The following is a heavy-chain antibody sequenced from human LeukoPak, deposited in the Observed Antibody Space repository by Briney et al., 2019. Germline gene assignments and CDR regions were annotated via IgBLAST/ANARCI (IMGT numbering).Heavy chain of an antibody. Sequence: PGGSLRLSCAASGFTFSSYAMSWVRQAPGKGLEWVSAISGSGGSTYYADSVKGRFTISRDNSKNTLYLQMNSLRAEDTAVYYCAKAVERWLHYSTDYWGQGTLVTVSS. CDR2: ISGSGGST. CDR3: AKAVERWLHYSTDY. J-gene: IGHJ4*02. CDR1: GFTFSSYA. V-gene: IGHV3-23*01. D-gene: IGHD5-24*01.